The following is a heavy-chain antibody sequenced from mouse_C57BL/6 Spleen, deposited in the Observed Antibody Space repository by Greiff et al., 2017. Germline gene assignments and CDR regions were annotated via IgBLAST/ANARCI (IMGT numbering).Heavy chain of an antibody. D-gene: IGHD1-1*01. Sequence: QVQLQQPGAELVKPGASVKLSCKASGYTFTSYWMHWVKQRPGRGLEWIGRIDPNSGGTKYNEKFKSKATLTVDKPSSTAYMQLSSLTSEDSAVYYCAREGTTVVATNYARDYWGQGTSVTVSS. J-gene: IGHJ4*01. CDR2: IDPNSGGT. CDR3: AREGTTVVATNYARDY. CDR1: GYTFTSYW. V-gene: IGHV1-72*01.